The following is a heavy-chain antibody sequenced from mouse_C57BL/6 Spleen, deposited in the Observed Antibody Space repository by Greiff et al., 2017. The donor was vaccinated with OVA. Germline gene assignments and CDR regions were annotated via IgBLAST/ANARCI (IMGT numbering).Heavy chain of an antibody. CDR1: GYTFTSYW. V-gene: IGHV1-69*01. CDR3: ARGATGVYFDV. D-gene: IGHD3-1*01. Sequence: QVQLQQPGAELVMPGASVKLSCKASGYTFTSYWMHWVKQRPGQGLEWIGEIDPSDSYTNYNQKFKGKSTLPVDKSSSTAYMQLSSLTSEDSAVYYCARGATGVYFDVWGTGTTVTVSS. CDR2: IDPSDSYT. J-gene: IGHJ1*03.